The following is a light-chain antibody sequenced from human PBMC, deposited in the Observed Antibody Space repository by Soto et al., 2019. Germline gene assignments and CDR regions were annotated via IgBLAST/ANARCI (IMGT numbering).Light chain of an antibody. CDR3: QKYNSAPQT. CDR2: AAS. CDR1: QGISTY. J-gene: IGKJ1*01. V-gene: IGKV1-27*01. Sequence: DIQMTQSPSSLSASVGDRVTITCRASQGISTYLNWYQQKPGQAPKLLIYAASTLQSGVPSRFSGRGSGTDFTLTISSLQPEDVATYYCQKYNSAPQTFGQGTKVDIK.